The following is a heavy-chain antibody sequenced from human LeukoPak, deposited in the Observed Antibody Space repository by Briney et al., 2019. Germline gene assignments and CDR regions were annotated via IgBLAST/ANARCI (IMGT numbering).Heavy chain of an antibody. CDR2: ISYDGSNK. D-gene: IGHD3-22*01. CDR1: GFTFSSYG. V-gene: IGHV3-30*18. J-gene: IGHJ4*02. CDR3: AKGEDDSSGYYLMGFDY. Sequence: PGGSLRLSCAASGFTFSSYGMHWVRHAPGKGLEWVAVISYDGSNKYYADSVKGRFTISRDNSKNTLYLQMNSLRAEDTAVYYCAKGEDDSSGYYLMGFDYWGQGTLVTVSS.